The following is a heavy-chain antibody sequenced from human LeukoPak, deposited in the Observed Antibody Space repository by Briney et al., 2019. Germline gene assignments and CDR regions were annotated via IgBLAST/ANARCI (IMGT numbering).Heavy chain of an antibody. J-gene: IGHJ4*02. CDR2: VYYNGNT. CDR3: ARHVPGYSYSYYRGGTHQGEIDY. D-gene: IGHD5-18*01. CDR1: GGSMSSTTYY. Sequence: SETLSLTCTVSGGSMSSTTYYWGWIRQPPGKGLEWIGTVYYNGNTDYNPSLKSRVTISVDTSKNQFSLKLSSVTAADTGVYYCARHVPGYSYSYYRGGTHQGEIDYWGQGTLVTVSS. V-gene: IGHV4-39*01.